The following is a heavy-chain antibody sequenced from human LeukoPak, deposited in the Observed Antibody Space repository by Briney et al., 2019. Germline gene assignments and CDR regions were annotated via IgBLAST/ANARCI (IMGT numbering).Heavy chain of an antibody. CDR2: IHADSGNT. CDR1: GYTFTSYA. Sequence: APVKVSCKASGYTFTSYAMHWVRQAPGQRLEWMGWIHADSGNTKYSQKLQGRVTIARDTSASTIYMELSGLRFEDTAVYFCTIGLAGDWDAFDIWGLGTMVTVSS. J-gene: IGHJ3*02. D-gene: IGHD6-19*01. V-gene: IGHV1-3*01. CDR3: TIGLAGDWDAFDI.